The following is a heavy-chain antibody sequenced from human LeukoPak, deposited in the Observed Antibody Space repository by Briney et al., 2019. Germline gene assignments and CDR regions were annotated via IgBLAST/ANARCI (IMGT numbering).Heavy chain of an antibody. V-gene: IGHV3-30*04. D-gene: IGHD3-22*01. CDR2: ISYDGSNK. J-gene: IGHJ4*02. CDR3: ARDMDSSGYYFDY. Sequence: GGSLRLSCAASGFTFSSYAMHWVRQAPGKGLEWVAAISYDGSNKYYADSVKGRFTISRDNSKNTLYLQMNSLRAEDTAVYYCARDMDSSGYYFDYWGQGTLVTVSS. CDR1: GFTFSSYA.